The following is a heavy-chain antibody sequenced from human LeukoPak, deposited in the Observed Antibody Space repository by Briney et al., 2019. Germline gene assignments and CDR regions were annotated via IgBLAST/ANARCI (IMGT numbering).Heavy chain of an antibody. D-gene: IGHD2-8*01. Sequence: SETLSLTCAVYGGSFSGYYWSWIRQPPGKGLEWIGEINHSGSTNYNPSLKSRVTISVDTSKNQFSLKLSSVTAADTAVYYCASQCTRDRFDYWGQGTLVTVSS. CDR3: ASQCTRDRFDY. CDR1: GGSFSGYY. CDR2: INHSGST. V-gene: IGHV4-34*01. J-gene: IGHJ4*02.